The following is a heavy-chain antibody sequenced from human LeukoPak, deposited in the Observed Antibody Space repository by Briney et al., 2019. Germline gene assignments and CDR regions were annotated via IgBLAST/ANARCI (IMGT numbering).Heavy chain of an antibody. CDR2: IFPIFGTA. D-gene: IGHD3-22*01. CDR3: ARSDYYDSSGYLGFFDY. CDR1: GGTFSSYA. J-gene: IGHJ4*02. V-gene: IGHV1-69*05. Sequence: SVKVSCKASGGTFSSYAISWVRQAPGQGLEWMGGIFPIFGTANYAQKFQGRVTITTDESTSTAYMELSSLRSEDTAVYYCARSDYYDSSGYLGFFDYWGQGTLVTVSS.